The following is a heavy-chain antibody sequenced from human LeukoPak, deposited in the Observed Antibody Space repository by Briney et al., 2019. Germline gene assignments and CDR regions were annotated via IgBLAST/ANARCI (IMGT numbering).Heavy chain of an antibody. CDR2: IYYSGST. CDR3: ARGRNHHHYGSGIYWFDP. J-gene: IGHJ5*02. V-gene: IGHV4-31*03. Sequence: SETLSLTCTVSGGSISSGGYYWSWIRQHPGKGLEWIGYIYYSGSTYYNPSLKSRVTISVDTSKNQFSLKLSPVTAADTAAYYCARGRNHHHYGSGIYWFDPWGQGTLVTVSS. CDR1: GGSISSGGYY. D-gene: IGHD3-10*01.